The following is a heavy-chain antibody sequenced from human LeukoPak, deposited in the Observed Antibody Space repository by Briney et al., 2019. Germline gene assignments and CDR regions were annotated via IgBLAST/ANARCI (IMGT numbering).Heavy chain of an antibody. V-gene: IGHV1-69*06. Sequence: GASVKVSCKASGGTFSSYAISWVRQAPGQGLEWMGGSIPIFGTANYAQKFQGRVTITADKSTSTAYMELSSLRSEDTAVYYCARGTPRGCSSTSCYAPFDYWGQGTLVTVSS. CDR1: GGTFSSYA. CDR2: SIPIFGTA. CDR3: ARGTPRGCSSTSCYAPFDY. D-gene: IGHD2-2*01. J-gene: IGHJ4*02.